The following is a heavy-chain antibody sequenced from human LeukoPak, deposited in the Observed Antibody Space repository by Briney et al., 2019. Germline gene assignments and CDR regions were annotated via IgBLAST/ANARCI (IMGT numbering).Heavy chain of an antibody. Sequence: PGGSLRLSCAGSGFTFSSYSMNWVRQAPGKGLEWVSSISSGGTYIYYADSVKGRFTISRDNTKNSLSLQMNSLRAEDTAVYYCARDRSGYSGYGCQAYWGQGTLVTVSS. J-gene: IGHJ4*02. CDR2: ISSGGTYI. CDR3: ARDRSGYSGYGCQAY. CDR1: GFTFSSYS. D-gene: IGHD5-12*01. V-gene: IGHV3-21*01.